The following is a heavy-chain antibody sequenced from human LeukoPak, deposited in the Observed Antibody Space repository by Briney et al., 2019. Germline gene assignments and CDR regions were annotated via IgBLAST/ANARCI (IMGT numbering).Heavy chain of an antibody. J-gene: IGHJ4*02. CDR3: AKDPGKTVTHSSIYFDY. CDR1: GFTVSSNY. V-gene: IGHV3-53*05. D-gene: IGHD4-17*01. CDR2: IYSGGST. Sequence: GGSLRLSCAASGFTVSSNYMSWVRQAPGKGLEWVSVIYSGGSTYYADSVKGRFTISRDNSKNTLYLQMNSLRAEDTAVYYCAKDPGKTVTHSSIYFDYWGQGTLVTVSS.